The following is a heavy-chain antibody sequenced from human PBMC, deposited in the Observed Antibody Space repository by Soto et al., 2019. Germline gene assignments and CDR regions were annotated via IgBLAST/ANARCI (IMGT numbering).Heavy chain of an antibody. CDR2: ISYDGSNK. CDR1: GFTFSSYG. V-gene: IGHV3-30*18. Sequence: GGSLRLSCAASGFTFSSYGMHWVRQAPGKGLEWVAVISYDGSNKYYADSVKGRFTISRDNSKNTLYLQMNSLRAEDTAVYYCAKDSRGWQWLVPPDYWGQGTLVTVSS. D-gene: IGHD6-19*01. J-gene: IGHJ4*02. CDR3: AKDSRGWQWLVPPDY.